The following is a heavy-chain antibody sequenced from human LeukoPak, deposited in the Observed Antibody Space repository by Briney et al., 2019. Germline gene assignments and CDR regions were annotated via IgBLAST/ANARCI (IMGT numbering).Heavy chain of an antibody. CDR3: ARQDCSGGSCPDAFDI. CDR2: IYYSGST. D-gene: IGHD2-15*01. CDR1: GGSISSNTYY. J-gene: IGHJ3*02. Sequence: SETLSLTCTVSGGSISSNTYYWGWIRQPPGKGLEWIGSIYYSGSTYYNPSLKSRVTISVDTSKNQFSLKLTSVTAADTAVYYCARQDCSGGSCPDAFDIWGQGTMVTVSS. V-gene: IGHV4-39*01.